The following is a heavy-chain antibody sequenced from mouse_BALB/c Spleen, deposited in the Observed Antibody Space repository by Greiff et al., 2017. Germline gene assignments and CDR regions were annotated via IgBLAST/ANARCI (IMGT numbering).Heavy chain of an antibody. CDR1: GFTFSSYG. J-gene: IGHJ3*01. V-gene: IGHV5-6*02. CDR3: ARRDYDYDEAWFAY. D-gene: IGHD2-4*01. Sequence: DVKLVESGGDLVKPGGSLKLSCAASGFTFSSYGMSWVRQTPDKRLEWVATISSGGSYTYYPDSVKGRFTISRDNAKNTLYLQMSSLKSEDTAMYYCARRDYDYDEAWFAYWGQGTLVTVSA. CDR2: ISSGGSYT.